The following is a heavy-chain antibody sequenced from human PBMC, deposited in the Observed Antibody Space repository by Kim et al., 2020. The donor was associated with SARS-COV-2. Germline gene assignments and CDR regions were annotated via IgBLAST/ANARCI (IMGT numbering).Heavy chain of an antibody. Sequence: YSPAFQGQVTISAGKSISTAYLQWSSLKASDTAMYYCANSYDSTGYYFDYWGQGTLVTVSS. V-gene: IGHV5-51*01. D-gene: IGHD3-22*01. CDR3: ANSYDSTGYYFDY. J-gene: IGHJ4*02.